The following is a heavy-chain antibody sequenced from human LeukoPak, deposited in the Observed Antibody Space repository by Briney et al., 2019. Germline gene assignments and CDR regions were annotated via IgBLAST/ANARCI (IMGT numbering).Heavy chain of an antibody. Sequence: ASVKVSCKASGYTFTGYYMHWVRQAPGQGLEWMGWINPSGGSTSYAQKFQGRVTMTRDTFSSTVYMELSSLRSEDMAVYYCARDYLKVVVAGTAPSAGHMDYWGQGTLVTVSS. CDR3: ARDYLKVVVAGTAPSAGHMDY. J-gene: IGHJ4*02. CDR2: INPSGGST. D-gene: IGHD2-15*01. V-gene: IGHV1-46*01. CDR1: GYTFTGYY.